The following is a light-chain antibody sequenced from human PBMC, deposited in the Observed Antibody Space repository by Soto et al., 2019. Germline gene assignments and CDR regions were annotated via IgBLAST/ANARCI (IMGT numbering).Light chain of an antibody. J-gene: IGKJ4*01. CDR1: QSVSSN. CDR3: QQYNVWPLT. CDR2: EAS. Sequence: EIVMTQSPATLSVSPGERATLSCRASQSVSSNLAWYQQKPGQTPKLLIYEASTRATGIPARFSGRGSCTEFALTISTLQSEDFAVYYCQQYNVWPLTFGGGTKVEFK. V-gene: IGKV3-15*01.